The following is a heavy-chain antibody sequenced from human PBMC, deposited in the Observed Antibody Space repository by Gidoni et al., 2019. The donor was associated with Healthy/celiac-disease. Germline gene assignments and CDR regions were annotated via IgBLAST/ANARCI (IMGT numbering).Heavy chain of an antibody. J-gene: IGHJ4*02. CDR3: ASIAAAGTGNIDY. Sequence: QVHLVQSGAEVKKPGASVKVSCKASGYTFTSYYMHWVRQAPGQGLEWMGIINPSGGSTSYGQKLQGRVTMTRETATSTVYMELSSLRSEDTAVYYCASIAAAGTGNIDYWGQGTLVTVSS. V-gene: IGHV1-46*01. CDR1: GYTFTSYY. D-gene: IGHD6-13*01. CDR2: INPSGGST.